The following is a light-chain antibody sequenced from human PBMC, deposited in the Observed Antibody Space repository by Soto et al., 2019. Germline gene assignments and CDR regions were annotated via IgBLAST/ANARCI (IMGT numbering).Light chain of an antibody. V-gene: IGLV1-44*01. CDR1: RSNIGSNT. CDR2: SDT. J-gene: IGLJ2*01. CDR3: VAWDDSLNAVL. Sequence: QPVLTQPPSASGTPGQRVTISCSGSRSNIGSNTVNWYQQLPGTAPKLLISSDTQRPSGVPDRFSGSKSGTSASLAISGLQSEDEADYYCVAWDDSLNAVLFGGGTKVTVL.